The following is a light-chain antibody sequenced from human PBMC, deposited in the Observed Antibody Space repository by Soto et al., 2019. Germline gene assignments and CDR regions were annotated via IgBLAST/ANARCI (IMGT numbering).Light chain of an antibody. Sequence: EIVLTQSPGTLSLSPGERATLSCRASQSVSSSYLAWYQQKPGQAPRLLIYGASSRATGIPDRFSGSGSGTDFTLTISRLEPEDFAVSYCQQYSNSPLYTFGQGTKLEIK. J-gene: IGKJ2*01. CDR2: GAS. V-gene: IGKV3-20*01. CDR1: QSVSSSY. CDR3: QQYSNSPLYT.